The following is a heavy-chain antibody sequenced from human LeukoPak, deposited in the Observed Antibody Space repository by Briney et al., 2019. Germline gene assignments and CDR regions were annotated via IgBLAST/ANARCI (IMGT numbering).Heavy chain of an antibody. CDR2: IYHSGST. Sequence: PSETLSLTCAVYGGSFSGYYWSWIRQPPGKGLEWIGEIYHSGSTNYNPSLKSRVTISVDKSKNQFSLKLSSVTAADTAVYYCATRAGYYDILTGYYVYWGQGTLVTVSS. V-gene: IGHV4-34*01. D-gene: IGHD3-9*01. CDR3: ATRAGYYDILTGYYVY. CDR1: GGSFSGYY. J-gene: IGHJ4*02.